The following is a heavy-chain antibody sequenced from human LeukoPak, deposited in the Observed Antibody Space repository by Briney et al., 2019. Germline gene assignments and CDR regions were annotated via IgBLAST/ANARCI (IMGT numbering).Heavy chain of an antibody. CDR3: ARDYYDSSGADY. CDR2: IRYDGSNK. Sequence: GGSLRLSCVGSGLTFSNYWMHWVRQAPGKGLEWVAFIRYDGSNKYYADSVKGRFTISRDNSKNTLYLQMNSLRAEDTAMYYCARDYYDSSGADYWGQGTLVTVSS. D-gene: IGHD3-22*01. J-gene: IGHJ4*02. CDR1: GLTFSNYW. V-gene: IGHV3-30*02.